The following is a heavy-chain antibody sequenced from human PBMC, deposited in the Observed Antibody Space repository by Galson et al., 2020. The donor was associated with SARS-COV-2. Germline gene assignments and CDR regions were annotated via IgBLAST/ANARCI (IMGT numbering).Heavy chain of an antibody. J-gene: IGHJ4*02. CDR3: ARVLGDSRFDI. CDR1: GGSITSGHYY. CDR2: ILYGVST. Sequence: SETLSLTCSVSGGSITSGHYYWTWIRQRPGKGLEWIGYILYGVSTYYSPSLKSRIVISMDTSKNQFSLRVTSVTAADAAIYYCARVLGDSRFDIWGQGALVTVSS. D-gene: IGHD3-10*01. V-gene: IGHV4-31*03.